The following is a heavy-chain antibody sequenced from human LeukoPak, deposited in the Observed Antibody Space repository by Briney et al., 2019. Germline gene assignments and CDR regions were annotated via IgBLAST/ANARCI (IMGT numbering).Heavy chain of an antibody. V-gene: IGHV3-21*01. D-gene: IGHD1-26*01. CDR1: GFTFSSHG. J-gene: IGHJ5*02. CDR3: ARDGEVGVGRWFDP. Sequence: GGTLRLSCAASGFTFSSHGMNWVRQAPGKGLEWVSSISSSSSYIYYADSVKGRFTFSRDNAKNSLSLQMNSLRAEDTAVYYCARDGEVGVGRWFDPWGQGTLVTVSS. CDR2: ISSSSSYI.